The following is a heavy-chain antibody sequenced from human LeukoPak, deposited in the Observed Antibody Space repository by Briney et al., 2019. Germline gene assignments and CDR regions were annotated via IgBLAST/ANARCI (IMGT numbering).Heavy chain of an antibody. D-gene: IGHD6-19*01. CDR3: AKGESEWLTYYFDY. CDR2: IYSGGST. Sequence: RSGGSLRLSCAASGFTVSSNYMSWVRQAPGKGLEWVSVIYSGGSTYYADSVKGRFTISRDNSKNTLYLQMNSLRAEDTAVYYCAKGESEWLTYYFDYWGQGTLVTVSS. J-gene: IGHJ4*02. CDR1: GFTVSSNY. V-gene: IGHV3-66*01.